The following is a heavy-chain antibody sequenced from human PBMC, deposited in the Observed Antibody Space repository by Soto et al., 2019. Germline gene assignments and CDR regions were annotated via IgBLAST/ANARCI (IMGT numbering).Heavy chain of an antibody. D-gene: IGHD2-15*01. Sequence: SLRLSCAASGFTFSRSPMHWVRQAPGKGLDWVGLISADGSSQHYADSVRGRFIISRDNFRSTVSLQMDRLRAEDTAVYYCARPVVAGTPDYWGQGTLVTVSS. CDR1: GFTFSRSP. V-gene: IGHV3-30-3*01. CDR3: ARPVVAGTPDY. J-gene: IGHJ4*02. CDR2: ISADGSSQ.